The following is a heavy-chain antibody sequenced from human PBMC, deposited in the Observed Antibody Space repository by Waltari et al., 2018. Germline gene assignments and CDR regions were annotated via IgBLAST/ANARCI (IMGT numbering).Heavy chain of an antibody. V-gene: IGHV4-39*07. CDR1: GGSISSSSYY. CDR2: IYYSGST. CDR3: ARHCPGVPGGWLQFCYYYGMDV. J-gene: IGHJ6*02. D-gene: IGHD5-12*01. Sequence: QLQLQESGPGLVKPSETLSLTCTVSGGSISSSSYYWGWIRQPPGKGLEWIGGIYYSGSTDYNPSLKSRVTISVDTSKNQFSLKLSSVTAADTAVYYCARHCPGVPGGWLQFCYYYGMDVWGQGTTVTVSS.